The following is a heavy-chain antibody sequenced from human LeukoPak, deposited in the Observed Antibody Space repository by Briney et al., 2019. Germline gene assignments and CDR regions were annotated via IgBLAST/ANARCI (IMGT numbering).Heavy chain of an antibody. Sequence: EASVKVSCKASGYTFTSYYMHWVRQAPGQGLEWMGIINPSGGSTSYAQKFQGRVTMTRDTSTSTVYMELSSLRSEDTAVYYCARDGKYSSGWITAFDIRGQGTMVTVSP. CDR3: ARDGKYSSGWITAFDI. CDR2: INPSGGST. J-gene: IGHJ3*02. V-gene: IGHV1-46*01. CDR1: GYTFTSYY. D-gene: IGHD6-19*01.